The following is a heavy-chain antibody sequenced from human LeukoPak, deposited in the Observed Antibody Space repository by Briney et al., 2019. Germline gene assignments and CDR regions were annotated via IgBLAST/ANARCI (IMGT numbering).Heavy chain of an antibody. Sequence: GGSLRLSCAASGFTLCSYWIGWVPQAPGKGLEWVANIKEDGSEKYYVDSVKGRFSISRDNAKNSVYLQMDSLRVEDTAVYYCARDGVGYCGRTTSYFDGVTYDYWGQGALVTVSS. CDR3: ARDGVGYCGRTTSYFDGVTYDY. D-gene: IGHD2-2*01. CDR1: GFTLCSYW. CDR2: IKEDGSEK. J-gene: IGHJ4*02. V-gene: IGHV3-7*01.